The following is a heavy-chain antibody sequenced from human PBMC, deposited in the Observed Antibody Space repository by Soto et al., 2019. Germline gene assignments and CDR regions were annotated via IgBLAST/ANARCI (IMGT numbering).Heavy chain of an antibody. Sequence: QVQLQESGPGLVKPSQTLSLTCAVSGGSISNGGYYWSWIRQHPGKDLEWIGSIYFSGSTYYNPSLKRRGTISVATPKNQFSPKLSSVTAADTAMYYCARDSHSQPPNHRWGGGYMDGWGKGTTVTVSS. J-gene: IGHJ6*03. CDR3: ARDSHSQPPNHRWGGGYMDG. V-gene: IGHV4-31*11. CDR1: GGSISNGGYY. D-gene: IGHD3-16*01. CDR2: IYFSGST.